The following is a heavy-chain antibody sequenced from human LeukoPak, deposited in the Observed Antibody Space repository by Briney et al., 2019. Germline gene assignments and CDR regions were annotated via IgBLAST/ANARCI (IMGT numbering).Heavy chain of an antibody. J-gene: IGHJ4*02. CDR2: INHSGST. Sequence: SETLSLTCAVYGGSFSGYYWSWIRQPPGKGLEWIGEINHSGSTNYNPSLKSRVTISVDTSKNQFSLKLSSVTAADTAVYYCARSKRAFTKSGFDYWGQGTLVTVSS. CDR1: GGSFSGYY. D-gene: IGHD2-8*01. V-gene: IGHV4-34*01. CDR3: ARSKRAFTKSGFDY.